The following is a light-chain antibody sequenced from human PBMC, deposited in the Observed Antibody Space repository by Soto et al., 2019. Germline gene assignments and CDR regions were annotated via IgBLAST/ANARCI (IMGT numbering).Light chain of an antibody. CDR1: NIEIKS. V-gene: IGLV3-21*02. Sequence: SYELTQPPSVSVAPGQTARITCGGNNIEIKSVHWYQQKPGRAPVLVVYDDGDRTTGIPERFSGSNSGNTATLTISRVEAGDEADYYCQVWDSSSDLYVFGTGTKVTV. J-gene: IGLJ1*01. CDR2: DDG. CDR3: QVWDSSSDLYV.